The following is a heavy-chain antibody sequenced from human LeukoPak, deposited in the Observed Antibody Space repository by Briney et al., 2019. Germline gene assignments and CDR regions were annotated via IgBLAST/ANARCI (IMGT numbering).Heavy chain of an antibody. CDR1: GFTLSTNS. D-gene: IGHD2-21*02. V-gene: IGHV3-21*01. CDR2: ISNTGTYT. J-gene: IGHJ3*02. CDR3: ARGFQCYGDCYFDAIDI. Sequence: KSGGSLRLSCAASGFTLSTNSMNWVRQAPGKGLKWVSSISNTGTYTHYADSLKGRFTISRDNAKNSLYLQMNSLRADDTAVYYCARGFQCYGDCYFDAIDIWGQGTLVIVSS.